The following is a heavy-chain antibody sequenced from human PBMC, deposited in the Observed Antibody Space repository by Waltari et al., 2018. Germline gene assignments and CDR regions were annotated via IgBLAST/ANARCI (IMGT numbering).Heavy chain of an antibody. J-gene: IGHJ3*02. Sequence: QVQLIQSGAEVKKPGASVKVSCKASGSTFTGYYIHWVRQAPGQGLEWIGRITPNSGGTKYAQKFQGRVTMTRDTSISTAYMELSRLRSDDTAVYYCARRGLATVMVVENAFDIWGQGTKVTVSS. CDR3: ARRGLATVMVVENAFDI. CDR2: ITPNSGGT. D-gene: IGHD3-22*01. V-gene: IGHV1-2*06. CDR1: GSTFTGYY.